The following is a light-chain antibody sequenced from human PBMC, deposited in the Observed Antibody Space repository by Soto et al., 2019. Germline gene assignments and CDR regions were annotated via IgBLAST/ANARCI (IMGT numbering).Light chain of an antibody. Sequence: EIVLTQSPGTLSLSPGQRATLSCRASQSVSSGRLAWYQQTPGQAPRLLIYGASSRATGIPDRFSGSGSGTDFTLSISRLEPEDFAMYYCQQRSNWRWLTFGGGTKVEIK. J-gene: IGKJ4*01. CDR2: GAS. CDR3: QQRSNWRWLT. CDR1: QSVSSGR. V-gene: IGKV3D-20*02.